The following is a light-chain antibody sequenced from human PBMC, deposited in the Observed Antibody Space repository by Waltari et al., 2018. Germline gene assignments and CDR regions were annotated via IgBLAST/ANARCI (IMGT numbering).Light chain of an antibody. CDR1: QSVLYSSNNKNY. J-gene: IGKJ2*01. V-gene: IGKV4-1*01. Sequence: DIVMTQSPDSLAVSLGERATINCKSSQSVLYSSNNKNYLAWYQQKPGRPPKLLIYWASTRHSGVPDRFSGSGSGTDFTLTISSLQAEDVAVYYCQQYYSAPYTFGQGTKLEIK. CDR3: QQYYSAPYT. CDR2: WAS.